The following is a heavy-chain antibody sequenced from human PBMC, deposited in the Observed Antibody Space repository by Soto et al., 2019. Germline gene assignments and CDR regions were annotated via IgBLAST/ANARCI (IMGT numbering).Heavy chain of an antibody. J-gene: IGHJ5*01. CDR3: ALLRDS. V-gene: IGHV3-48*03. Sequence: PGESLKISCAASGFSFSTNQMNWVRQAPGKAPEWISYISASGGTIYYSDSVKGRFTISRDNAKNSLFLEMSSLRAEDTAVYYCALLRDSWGQGAPVTVSS. D-gene: IGHD2-21*01. CDR2: ISASGGTI. CDR1: GFSFSTNQ.